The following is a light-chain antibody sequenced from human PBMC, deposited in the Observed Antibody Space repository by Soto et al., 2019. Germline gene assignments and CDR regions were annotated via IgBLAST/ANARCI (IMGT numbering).Light chain of an antibody. V-gene: IGKV1-5*01. Sequence: DIQMTQSHSTLSSSIGDRVTITCRASQSISSWLAWYQQKPGKAPKLLIYDASSLESGVPSRFSGSGSGTEFTLTISSLQPDDFATYYCQQYNSYRGTLGQGTKVDIK. CDR2: DAS. CDR1: QSISSW. J-gene: IGKJ1*01. CDR3: QQYNSYRGT.